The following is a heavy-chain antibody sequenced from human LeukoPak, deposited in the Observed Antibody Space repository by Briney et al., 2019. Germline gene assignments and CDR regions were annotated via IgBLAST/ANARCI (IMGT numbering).Heavy chain of an antibody. V-gene: IGHV3-48*03. CDR2: ISSSVSTV. D-gene: IGHD2-15*01. CDR1: GFIFSSVE. Sequence: GGSLRLSCAASGFIFSSVEMNWVRQAPGKGLEWVSYISSSVSTVYYADSVKGRFTISRDNAKNSLYLQMNSLRVEDTAVYYCARGGYCSGGTCYLFNAFDISGQGTTVTVSS. CDR3: ARGGYCSGGTCYLFNAFDI. J-gene: IGHJ3*02.